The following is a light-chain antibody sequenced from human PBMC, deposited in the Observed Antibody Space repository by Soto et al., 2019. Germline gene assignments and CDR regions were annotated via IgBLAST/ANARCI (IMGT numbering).Light chain of an antibody. J-gene: IGKJ4*01. Sequence: EIVMTQSPATLSVSPGERATLSCRASQSVSSNLDWYQQKPGQTPKLLIYVASTSATGIPARFSGSGSGTEFTLTICSLQSEDFAVYYCQQYNVWPITFGGVKKVEFK. CDR1: QSVSSN. CDR2: VAS. V-gene: IGKV3-15*01. CDR3: QQYNVWPIT.